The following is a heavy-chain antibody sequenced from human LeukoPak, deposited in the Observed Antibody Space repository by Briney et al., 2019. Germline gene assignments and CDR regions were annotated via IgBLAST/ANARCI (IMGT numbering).Heavy chain of an antibody. CDR1: GYSISSGYY. Sequence: SETLSLTCTVSGYSISSGYYWGWIRQPPGKGLDWIGSIYHSGSTFYNPSLKSRVTISVDTSKNQFSLKLSSVTAADTAMFYCARGLGPGNWFDPWGQGTLVTVSS. J-gene: IGHJ5*02. CDR2: IYHSGST. D-gene: IGHD3-10*01. CDR3: ARGLGPGNWFDP. V-gene: IGHV4-38-2*02.